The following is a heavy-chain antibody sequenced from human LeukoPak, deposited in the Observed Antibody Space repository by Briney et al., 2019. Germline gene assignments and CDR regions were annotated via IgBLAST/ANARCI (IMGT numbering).Heavy chain of an antibody. CDR3: ARARNYYDSNPFDY. CDR1: GFTFSSYG. J-gene: IGHJ4*02. D-gene: IGHD3-22*01. CDR2: IRYDGSNK. Sequence: PGGSLRLSCAASGFTFSSYGMHWVRQAPGKGLEWVAFIRYDGSNKYYADSVKGRFTISRDNSKNTLYLQMNSLRAEDTAVYYCARARNYYDSNPFDYWGQGTLVTVSS. V-gene: IGHV3-30*02.